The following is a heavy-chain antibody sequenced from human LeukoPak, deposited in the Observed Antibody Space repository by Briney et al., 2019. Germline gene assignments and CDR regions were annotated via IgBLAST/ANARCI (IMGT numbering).Heavy chain of an antibody. CDR3: AKDSYSKGDF. D-gene: IGHD6-13*01. Sequence: GGSLRLSCAASGFSLETYGMHWVRQAPGKGLEWVANIKNDGAVKNYVDSVKGRFTISRDNAKNSLYLQMNSLRAEDTAVYYCAKDSYSKGDFWGQGLLVTVSS. V-gene: IGHV3-7*01. CDR1: GFSLETYG. CDR2: IKNDGAVK. J-gene: IGHJ4*02.